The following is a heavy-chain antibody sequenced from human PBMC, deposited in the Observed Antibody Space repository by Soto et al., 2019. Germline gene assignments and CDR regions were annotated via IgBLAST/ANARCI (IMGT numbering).Heavy chain of an antibody. J-gene: IGHJ6*03. CDR2: ISSNGGST. V-gene: IGHV3-64*01. Sequence: EVQLVESGGGLVQPGGSLRLSCAASGFTFSSYAMHWVRQAPGKGLEYVSAISSNGGSTYYANSVKGRFTISRDNSKNXXXXXXXXXXXXXXXXXXXXXXXXYDYXYYYYMXV. D-gene: IGHD4-17*01. CDR1: GFTFSSYA. CDR3: XXXXXYDYXYYYYMXV.